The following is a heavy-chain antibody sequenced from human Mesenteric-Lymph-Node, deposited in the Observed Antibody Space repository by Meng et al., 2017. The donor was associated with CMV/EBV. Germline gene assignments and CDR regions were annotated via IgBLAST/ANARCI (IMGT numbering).Heavy chain of an antibody. CDR1: GFTFYEYA. CDR2: ISGNGGSI. V-gene: IGHV3-9*01. J-gene: IGHJ4*02. CDR3: AKDIGRFRIAAAGDGGLGY. D-gene: IGHD6-13*01. Sequence: GGSLRLSCAASGFTFYEYAMHWVRQAPGKDLEWVSSISGNGGSIGYADSVKGRFTISRDNAKNSLYLQMSSLRAEDTALYYCAKDIGRFRIAAAGDGGLGYWGQGTVVTVSS.